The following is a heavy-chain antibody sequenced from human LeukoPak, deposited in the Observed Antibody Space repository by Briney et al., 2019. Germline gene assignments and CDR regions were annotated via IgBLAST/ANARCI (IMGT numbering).Heavy chain of an antibody. J-gene: IGHJ4*02. CDR3: ARDLGRHRYNPEFDY. V-gene: IGHV3-21*01. Sequence: GGSLRLSCAASGFSFNTFSMNWVRQAPGKGLEWVSSISSDGSSIFYTDSVKGRFTISRDNAKNSLYLQMNSLRVEDTAVYYCARDLGRHRYNPEFDYXXQGTLVTVSS. CDR2: ISSDGSSI. CDR1: GFSFNTFS. D-gene: IGHD1-1*01.